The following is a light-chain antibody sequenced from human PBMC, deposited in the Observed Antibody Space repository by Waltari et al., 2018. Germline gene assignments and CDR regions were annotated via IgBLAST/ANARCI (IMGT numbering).Light chain of an antibody. V-gene: IGLV3-21*02. Sequence: SYVLTQPPSVSVAPGQTASISCGGNDLGSKSVLWYQQKSGQAPVLVVYDDRYRPSGIPERFSGSNSGKTATLTISRVDAGDEADYYCQVWDSGSDHYVFGPGTKVTVL. CDR2: DDR. CDR3: QVWDSGSDHYV. CDR1: DLGSKS. J-gene: IGLJ1*01.